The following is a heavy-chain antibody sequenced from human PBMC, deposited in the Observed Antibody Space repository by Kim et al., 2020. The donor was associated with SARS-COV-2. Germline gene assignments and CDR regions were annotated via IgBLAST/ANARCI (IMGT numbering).Heavy chain of an antibody. Sequence: ASVKVSCKASGDIFTNYYLHWVRQAPGQGLEWMGIINPVDGSTSYTEKFKGRVTMTRDTSTTTVFMELSSLRSDDTAVYYCARDDSLVRGIMKAFDIWGHGTRVTVSA. V-gene: IGHV1-46*01. CDR3: ARDDSLVRGIMKAFDI. J-gene: IGHJ3*02. CDR1: GDIFTNYY. CDR2: INPVDGST. D-gene: IGHD3-10*01.